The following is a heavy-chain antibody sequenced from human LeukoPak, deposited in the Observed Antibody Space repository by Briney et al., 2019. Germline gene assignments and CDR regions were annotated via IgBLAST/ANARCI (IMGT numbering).Heavy chain of an antibody. Sequence: SQTLSLTCEISGDSVANSRGAWLWIRQSPSKDLEWLGRTYYRSKWYNDYAVSVKSRITINPDTSKNQFSLQLNSVTPEDTAVYYCARDGIIAAADFDCWGQGTLVTVSS. CDR1: GDSVANSRGA. CDR3: ARDGIIAAADFDC. D-gene: IGHD6-13*01. V-gene: IGHV6-1*01. J-gene: IGHJ4*02. CDR2: TYYRSKWYN.